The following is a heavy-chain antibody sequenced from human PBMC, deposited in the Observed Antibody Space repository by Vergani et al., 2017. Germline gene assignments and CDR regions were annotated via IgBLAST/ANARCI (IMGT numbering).Heavy chain of an antibody. CDR3: AREGGGSWTHNFDY. V-gene: IGHV1-2*02. Sequence: QVQLVQSGAEVKKPGASVKVSCKASGYTFTGYYMHWVRQAPGQGLEWMGWINPNSGGTNYAQKFQGRVTITADESTSTAYMELSSLRSEDTAVYYCAREGGGSWTHNFDYWGQGTLVTVSS. CDR1: GYTFTGYY. J-gene: IGHJ4*02. CDR2: INPNSGGT. D-gene: IGHD2-15*01.